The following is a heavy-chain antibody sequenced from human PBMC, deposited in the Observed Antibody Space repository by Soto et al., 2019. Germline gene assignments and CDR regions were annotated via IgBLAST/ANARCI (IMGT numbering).Heavy chain of an antibody. J-gene: IGHJ4*02. D-gene: IGHD4-17*01. CDR1: GYRYTSYG. V-gene: IGHV1-18*01. CDR2: ISAYNGNT. Sequence: ASVKLSCKDSGYRYTSYGISWVRQAPGQGLEWMGWISAYNGNTTYADSVKGRFTISRDNAKNTVYLQMNSLRAEDTAVYYCARGSTVTNYWGQGTLVTVSS. CDR3: ARGSTVTNY.